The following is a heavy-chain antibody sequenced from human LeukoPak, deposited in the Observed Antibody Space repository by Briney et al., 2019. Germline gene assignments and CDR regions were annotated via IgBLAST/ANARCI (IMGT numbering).Heavy chain of an antibody. CDR3: ARLGSGWSVDY. D-gene: IGHD6-19*01. CDR2: IWYDRSNK. J-gene: IGHJ4*02. CDR1: GFTFSGSG. V-gene: IGHV3-33*01. Sequence: GGSLRLSCAASGFTFSGSGMHWVRQAPGKGLEWVALIWYDRSNKYYADSVKGRFTVSKDNSKNTLYLQMNSLRAEDTAVYYCARLGSGWSVDYWGQGTLVTVSS.